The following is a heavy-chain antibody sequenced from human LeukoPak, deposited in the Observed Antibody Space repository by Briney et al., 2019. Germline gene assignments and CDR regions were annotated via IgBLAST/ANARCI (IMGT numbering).Heavy chain of an antibody. Sequence: GGSLRLSCAASGFTFSSYGMHWVRQAPGKGLEWVAFIRYDGSNKYYADSVKGRFTISRDNSKNTLYLQMNSLRAEDTAVYYCAKDRYGDQNWFDPWGQGTLVTVSS. CDR3: AKDRYGDQNWFDP. J-gene: IGHJ5*02. V-gene: IGHV3-30*02. CDR2: IRYDGSNK. CDR1: GFTFSSYG. D-gene: IGHD4-17*01.